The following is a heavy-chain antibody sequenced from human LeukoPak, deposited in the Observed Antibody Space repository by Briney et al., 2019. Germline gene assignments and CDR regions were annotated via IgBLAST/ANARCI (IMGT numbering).Heavy chain of an antibody. CDR1: GGSISYYY. D-gene: IGHD4-17*01. CDR3: AREDPQTTVPEGMDV. J-gene: IGHJ6*02. V-gene: IGHV4-59*01. Sequence: SEILSLTCTVSGGSISYYYWSWIRQSPGKGLEWIGYIYYSGTTNYNPSLKSRVTISVDTSKNQFSLQLRSVTAADMAVYYCAREDPQTTVPEGMDVWGQGTTVTVSS. CDR2: IYYSGTT.